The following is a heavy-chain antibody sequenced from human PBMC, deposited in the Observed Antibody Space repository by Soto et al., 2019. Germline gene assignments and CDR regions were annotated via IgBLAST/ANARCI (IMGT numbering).Heavy chain of an antibody. J-gene: IGHJ4*02. D-gene: IGHD1-1*01. Sequence: GLDLARLALIYWDDDKRYSPSLKSRLTITKDTSNNQVVLTMTNMDPVDTATYYCAHRVALQGNWNGGYFDFWGQGALVTVSS. V-gene: IGHV2-5*02. CDR3: AHRVALQGNWNGGYFDF. CDR2: IYWDDDK.